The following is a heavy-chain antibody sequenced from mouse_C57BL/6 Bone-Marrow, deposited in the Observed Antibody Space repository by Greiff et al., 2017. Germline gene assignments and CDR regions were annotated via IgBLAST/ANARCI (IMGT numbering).Heavy chain of an antibody. J-gene: IGHJ4*01. Sequence: EVKLVESGGGLVQPGGSLKLSCAASGFTFSDYYMYWVRQTPEKRLEWVAYIRNGGGSTYYPDTVKGRVTISRDNAKNTPYLQMSRLKSEDTAMYYCARHGDDYYAMDYWGQGTSVTVSS. CDR3: ARHGDDYYAMDY. CDR1: GFTFSDYY. V-gene: IGHV5-12*01. CDR2: IRNGGGST.